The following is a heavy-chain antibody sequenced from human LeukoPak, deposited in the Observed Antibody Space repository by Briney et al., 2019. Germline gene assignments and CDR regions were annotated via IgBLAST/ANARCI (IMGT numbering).Heavy chain of an antibody. V-gene: IGHV4-39*07. CDR1: GGSISGSDYY. CDR2: IYYSGRT. Sequence: PSETLSLTCTVSGGSISGSDYYWGWIRQPPGKGLEWIGSIYYSGRTFYNPSLKSRVAISVDTSKNQFSLNLISVTAADTAVYYCARGLYSNYAGHYWGQGTLVTVSS. CDR3: ARGLYSNYAGHY. J-gene: IGHJ4*02. D-gene: IGHD4-11*01.